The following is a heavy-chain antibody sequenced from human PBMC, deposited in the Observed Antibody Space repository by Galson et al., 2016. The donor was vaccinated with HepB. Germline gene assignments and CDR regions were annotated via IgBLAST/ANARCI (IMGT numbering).Heavy chain of an antibody. CDR2: IFYSGGT. J-gene: IGHJ5*02. CDR3: ARRTWGSGIDH. Sequence: SETLSLTCTVSGGSIRSSSFYWGWVRQTPGKGLEWIGSIFYSGGTHYNPSLKSRVTISVDTSKNVLSLTLRSVTAAETAVYYCARRTWGSGIDHWGQGTLVTVS. D-gene: IGHD3-10*01. CDR1: GGSIRSSSFY. V-gene: IGHV4-39*02.